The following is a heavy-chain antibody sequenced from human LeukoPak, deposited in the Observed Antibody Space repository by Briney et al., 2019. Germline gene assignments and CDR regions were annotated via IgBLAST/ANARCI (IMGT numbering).Heavy chain of an antibody. J-gene: IGHJ6*02. CDR2: IYTSWST. CDR1: GGSISRYY. Sequence: SETLSLTRTFSGGSISRYYWSGIRQPAAKGLEWIGRIYTSWSTNYNPSLKSRVTMSVDTSKNQCSLQQSSVTAADKAVYCCARDHAVTTSYYYYYFGMDVWGQGTTVTVSS. V-gene: IGHV4-4*07. D-gene: IGHD4-17*01. CDR3: ARDHAVTTSYYYYYFGMDV.